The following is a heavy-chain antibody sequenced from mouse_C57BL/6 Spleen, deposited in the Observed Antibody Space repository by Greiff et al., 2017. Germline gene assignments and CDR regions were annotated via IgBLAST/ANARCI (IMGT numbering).Heavy chain of an antibody. J-gene: IGHJ4*01. Sequence: VQLQQSGAELVKPGASVKISCKASGYAFSSYWMNWVKQRPGKGLEWIGQIYPGDGDTNYNGKFKGKATLTADKSSSTAYMQLSSLTSEDSAVYFCARANWDEGYAMDYWGQGTSVTVSS. D-gene: IGHD4-1*01. CDR2: IYPGDGDT. CDR1: GYAFSSYW. V-gene: IGHV1-80*01. CDR3: ARANWDEGYAMDY.